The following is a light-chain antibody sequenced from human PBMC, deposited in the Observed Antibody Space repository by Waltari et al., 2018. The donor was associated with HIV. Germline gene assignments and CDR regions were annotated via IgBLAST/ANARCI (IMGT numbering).Light chain of an antibody. CDR2: GNT. CDR3: QSYDSSLSGSKV. J-gene: IGLJ3*02. CDR1: SSNIGAGYD. V-gene: IGLV1-40*01. Sequence: QSVLTQPPSVSGAPGQRVTISCTGSSSNIGAGYDVHWYQQLPGKAPKLLIYGNTNRSSGVPDRFSGSKSGTSASLAITGLQAEDEADYFCQSYDSSLSGSKVFGGGTKLTVL.